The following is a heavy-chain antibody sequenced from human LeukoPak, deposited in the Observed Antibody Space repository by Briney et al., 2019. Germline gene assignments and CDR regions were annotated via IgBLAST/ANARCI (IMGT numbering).Heavy chain of an antibody. J-gene: IGHJ4*02. D-gene: IGHD3-16*01. CDR2: ISYDGSNK. V-gene: IGHV3-30*18. Sequence: PGRSLRLSCAASGFTFSSYGMHWVRQAPGKGLEWVAVISYDGSNKYYADSVKGRFTISRDNSKNTLYLQMNSLRAEDTAVYYCAKVRSFSPLHYFDYWGQGTLVTVSS. CDR1: GFTFSSYG. CDR3: AKVRSFSPLHYFDY.